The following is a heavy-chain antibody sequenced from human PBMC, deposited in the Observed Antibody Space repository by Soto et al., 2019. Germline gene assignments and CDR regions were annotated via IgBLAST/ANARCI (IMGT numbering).Heavy chain of an antibody. CDR2: IDPSGTT. J-gene: IGHJ6*02. Sequence: QVQLQESGPGLVKPSETLSLTCTVSGASIRTYFWTWIRQSAGEGLEWLGRIDPSGTTTSNPSLKCRITMSLDTSTNQFSLTLTSVTAADTAVYFCASLGRNYYNGMDVWGQGTTVIVSS. CDR1: GASIRTYF. V-gene: IGHV4-4*07. CDR3: ASLGRNYYNGMDV.